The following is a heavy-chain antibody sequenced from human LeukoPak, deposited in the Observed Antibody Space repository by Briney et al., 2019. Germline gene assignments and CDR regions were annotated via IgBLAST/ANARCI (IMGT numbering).Heavy chain of an antibody. CDR1: GFSVGSNY. V-gene: IGHV3-53*01. Sequence: GGSLRLSCAASGFSVGSNYMSWVRQAPGKGLEWVSVIYSGGSTYYADSVKGRFTISRDNAKNTLYLQMDSLRAEDTAVYYCARDLNRRVFTDYWGQGTLVTVSS. CDR2: IYSGGST. J-gene: IGHJ4*02. CDR3: ARDLNRRVFTDY.